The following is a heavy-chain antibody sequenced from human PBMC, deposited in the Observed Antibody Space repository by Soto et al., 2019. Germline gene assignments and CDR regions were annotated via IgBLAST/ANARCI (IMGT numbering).Heavy chain of an antibody. D-gene: IGHD6-19*01. CDR1: GYTFSDYD. J-gene: IGHJ4*02. CDR2: INPNSGGT. CDR3: ARGSSCWSDY. V-gene: IGHV1-2*02. Sequence: QVQLVQSGAEVKKPGASVKVSCKASGYTFSDYDMHWVRQAPGQGLEWMGWINPNSGGTNYAQKFQGRVTMTRDASISTACMELSSLTSDATAMFYCARGSSCWSDYCGQGTLVTFCS.